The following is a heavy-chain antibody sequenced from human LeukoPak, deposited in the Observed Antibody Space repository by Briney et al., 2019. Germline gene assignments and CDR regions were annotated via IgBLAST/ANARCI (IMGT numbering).Heavy chain of an antibody. CDR1: GYTFTGYY. V-gene: IGHV1-2*02. Sequence: ASVKVSCKASGYTFTGYYMHWVRQAPGQGLEWMGWINPNSGGTNYAQKFQGRVTMTRDTSINTAYMELSRLRSDDTAVYYCARGLVDTAMVPNDYWGQGTLVTVSS. CDR3: ARGLVDTAMVPNDY. J-gene: IGHJ4*02. D-gene: IGHD5-18*01. CDR2: INPNSGGT.